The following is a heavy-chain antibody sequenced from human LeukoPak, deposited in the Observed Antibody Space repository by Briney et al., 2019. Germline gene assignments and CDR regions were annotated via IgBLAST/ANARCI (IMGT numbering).Heavy chain of an antibody. V-gene: IGHV4-59*01. CDR2: SYHRGST. D-gene: IGHD1-1*01. CDR3: ARDRELGY. Sequence: PSETLSLTCTVPGGSISSYYWSWIRQPPGKGLEWIGWSYHRGSTSYNPSLKSRVAISVDTSKNQFSLKLSSVTAADTAVYYCARDRELGYWGQGTLVTVSS. CDR1: GGSISSYY. J-gene: IGHJ4*02.